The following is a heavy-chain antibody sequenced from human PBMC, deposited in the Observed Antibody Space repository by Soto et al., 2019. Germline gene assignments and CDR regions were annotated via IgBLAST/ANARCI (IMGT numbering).Heavy chain of an antibody. J-gene: IGHJ4*02. V-gene: IGHV4-31*11. CDR2: ISYTATT. D-gene: IGHD3-10*01. CDR1: GGYISSGGYY. CDR3: ARSPPRGSDY. Sequence: QVQLQESGPGLVKPSETLSLTCAVSGGYISSGGYYWTWIHQSGKGLEWIGYISYTATTYYSPSLQDRVTISLDTSKNQFSLRLISVTAADTAVYFCARSPPRGSDYWGQGILVTVAS.